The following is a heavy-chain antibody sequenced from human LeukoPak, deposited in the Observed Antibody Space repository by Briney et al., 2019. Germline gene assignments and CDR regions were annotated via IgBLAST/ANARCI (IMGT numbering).Heavy chain of an antibody. CDR3: ARDYDYSNHLYGMDV. D-gene: IGHD4-11*01. V-gene: IGHV3-21*05. J-gene: IGHJ6*02. CDR1: GFTFSSYA. Sequence: GGSLRLSCAASGFTFSSYAMSWVRQAPGKGLEWISYISSSTTYIKYAGSVKGRFTISRDNAKNSVYLQMNSLRAEDTAVYYCARDYDYSNHLYGMDVWGPGTTVTVSS. CDR2: ISSSTTYI.